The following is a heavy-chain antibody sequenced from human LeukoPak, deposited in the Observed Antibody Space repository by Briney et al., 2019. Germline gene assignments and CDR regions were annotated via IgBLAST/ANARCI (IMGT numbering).Heavy chain of an antibody. J-gene: IGHJ4*02. CDR1: GGSISSYY. CDR3: ARRPQLVLYFDY. V-gene: IGHV4-39*01. D-gene: IGHD6-13*01. CDR2: IYYSGST. Sequence: PSETLSLTCTVSGGSISSYYWSWIRQPPGKGLEWIGSIYYSGSTYYNPSLKSRVTISVDTSKNQFSLKLSSVTAADTAVYYCARRPQLVLYFDYWGQGTLVTVSS.